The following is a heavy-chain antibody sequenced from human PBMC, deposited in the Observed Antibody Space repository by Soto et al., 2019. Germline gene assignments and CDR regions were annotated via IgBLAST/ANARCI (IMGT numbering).Heavy chain of an antibody. Sequence: QLQLQESGPRLVKPSETLSLTCTVSGGSIRSSGSYWGWIRQPPGEGLEWIASIHYSGRTYYNPSLKSXXTXSXXTSKNQFSLKLSSVTAADTAVYYCARDTGNYRTSDWGQGSLVTVSS. CDR2: IHYSGRT. J-gene: IGHJ4*02. CDR3: ARDTGNYRTSD. CDR1: GGSIRSSGSY. D-gene: IGHD1-1*01. V-gene: IGHV4-39*01.